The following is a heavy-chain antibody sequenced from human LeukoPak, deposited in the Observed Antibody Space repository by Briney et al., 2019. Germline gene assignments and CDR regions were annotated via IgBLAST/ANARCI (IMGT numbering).Heavy chain of an antibody. Sequence: PSETLSLTCTVSGGSISSTNYYWGWIRQPQGKGLEWIGNIDYSGSNNYNPSLKSRVTISVDTSKNQFSLKLSSVTAAATAVYYCARRVRRMVRANWFDPWGQGTLVTVSS. J-gene: IGHJ5*02. CDR2: IDYSGSN. D-gene: IGHD3-10*01. CDR1: GGSISSTNYY. V-gene: IGHV4-39*07. CDR3: ARRVRRMVRANWFDP.